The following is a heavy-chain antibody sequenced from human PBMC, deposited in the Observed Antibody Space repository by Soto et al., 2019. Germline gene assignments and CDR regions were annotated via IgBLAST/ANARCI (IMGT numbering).Heavy chain of an antibody. J-gene: IGHJ4*02. CDR2: INPLSGIP. Sequence: QVQLVQSGAEVKKPDSSVKVSCKTSGGTFVRHVISWVRQAPGQGPEWMGKINPLSGIPNYAQKFQDRVTFTADTDSSTAYMKLSSLRSDDTAVYYCATPACAATWCSPSHNLDHWGQGTLVTVSS. CDR1: GGTFVRHV. D-gene: IGHD2-2*01. CDR3: ATPACAATWCSPSHNLDH. V-gene: IGHV1-69*09.